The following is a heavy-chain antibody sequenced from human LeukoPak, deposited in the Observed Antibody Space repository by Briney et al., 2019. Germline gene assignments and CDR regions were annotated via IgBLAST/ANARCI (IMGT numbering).Heavy chain of an antibody. V-gene: IGHV1-18*01. Sequence: GASVKVSCKDSGYTFTSYGISWVRQAPGQGLEWMGWISAYNGNTNYAQTLQFRLTMTTDTSTSTVYMELRSLRSDDTAVYYCARDLGSGWQRNFDYWGQGTLVTVSS. D-gene: IGHD6-19*01. CDR2: ISAYNGNT. J-gene: IGHJ4*02. CDR1: GYTFTSYG. CDR3: ARDLGSGWQRNFDY.